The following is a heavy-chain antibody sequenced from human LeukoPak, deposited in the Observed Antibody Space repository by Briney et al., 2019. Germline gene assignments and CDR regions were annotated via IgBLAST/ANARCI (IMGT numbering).Heavy chain of an antibody. CDR2: IYYSGST. V-gene: IGHV4-39*07. CDR1: GGSISSSSYY. Sequence: SETLSLTCTVSGGSISSSSYYWGWIRQPPGKGLEWIGSIYYSGSTYYNPSLKSRVTISADTSKNQFSLKLSSVTAADTAVYYCATGYYDSSGYSYYFDYWGQGTLVTVSS. D-gene: IGHD3-22*01. CDR3: ATGYYDSSGYSYYFDY. J-gene: IGHJ4*02.